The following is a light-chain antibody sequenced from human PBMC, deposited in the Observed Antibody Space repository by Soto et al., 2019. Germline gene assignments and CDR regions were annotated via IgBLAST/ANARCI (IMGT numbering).Light chain of an antibody. CDR2: GAS. V-gene: IGKV3-15*01. CDR1: QSVSSN. J-gene: IGKJ4*01. CDR3: EQCNNWPLT. Sequence: EIVMTQSPATLSVSPGERVTLSCRASQSVSSNLAWYQQKPGQAPRLLIYGASTRATGIPARFSGSGSGTEFTLTISSLQSEDFAVYDCEQCNNWPLTFGGGTKVEIK.